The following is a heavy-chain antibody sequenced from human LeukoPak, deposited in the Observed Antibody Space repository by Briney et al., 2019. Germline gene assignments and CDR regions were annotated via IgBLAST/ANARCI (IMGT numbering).Heavy chain of an antibody. V-gene: IGHV5-51*01. D-gene: IGHD4-23*01. CDR2: IYPGDSDT. CDR1: GYIFTSYW. Sequence: PGGSLEISCKGSGYIFTSYWIGWGRQLPGKGREWMGIIYPGDSDTRYSPSFHGQVTISADKSISTAYLQWSSLKASDTAMYYCARRFGGNWGYWGQGTLVTVSS. CDR3: ARRFGGNWGY. J-gene: IGHJ4*02.